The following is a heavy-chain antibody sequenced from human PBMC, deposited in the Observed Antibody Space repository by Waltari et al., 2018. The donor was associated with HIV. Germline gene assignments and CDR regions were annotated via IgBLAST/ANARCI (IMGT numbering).Heavy chain of an antibody. D-gene: IGHD2-2*01. Sequence: QLQLQESGPGLVKPSETLSLTCTVSGGSITSSSYYWGWIRQPPGRGLEWIGSIDYTGRTNNNPPLKSRVRISEDTSKNQFSLKLNSVTATDTAVYYCARLTSIGQRGPAAMSGYYYYGMDVWGQGTTVTVSS. CDR2: IDYTGRT. CDR3: ARLTSIGQRGPAAMSGYYYYGMDV. CDR1: GGSITSSSYY. J-gene: IGHJ6*02. V-gene: IGHV4-39*01.